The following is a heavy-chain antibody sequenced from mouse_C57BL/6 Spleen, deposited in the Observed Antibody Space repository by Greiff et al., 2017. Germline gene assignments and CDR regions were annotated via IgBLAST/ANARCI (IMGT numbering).Heavy chain of an antibody. CDR3: ARDYGSRSHFDY. CDR2: IYPGSGST. CDR1: GYTFTSYW. V-gene: IGHV1-55*01. J-gene: IGHJ2*01. Sequence: VQLQQPGAELVKPGASVKMSCKASGYTFTSYWITWVKQRPGQGLEWIGDIYPGSGSTNYNEKFKSKATLTVDTSASTSYRQLSSLTSEDSAVYYCARDYGSRSHFDYWGQGTTLTVSS. D-gene: IGHD1-1*01.